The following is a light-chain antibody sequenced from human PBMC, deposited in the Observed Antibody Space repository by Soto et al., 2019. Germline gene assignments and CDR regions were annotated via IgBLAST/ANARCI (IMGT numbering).Light chain of an antibody. J-gene: IGKJ4*01. CDR2: DAS. V-gene: IGKV3-11*01. Sequence: EIVLTQSPATLSLSPGNRATLSCRASQSVSGYLAWYQQKPGQAPRLLIADASNRATGIPGRFSGSGCGTAFTLSISRLGPDDFAVYYCQQRSYWASTFVGGTKVE. CDR3: QQRSYWAST. CDR1: QSVSGY.